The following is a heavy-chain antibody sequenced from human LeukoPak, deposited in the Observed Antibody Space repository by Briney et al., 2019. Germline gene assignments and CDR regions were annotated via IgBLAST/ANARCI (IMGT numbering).Heavy chain of an antibody. Sequence: GGALRLSCAASGFTFSSYSMNWGRQAPGKGVECVSSISSSSSYIYYADSVKGRVTISRDNAKTSLYLQINSLRAEATAVYYCARVGRYNDFDYWGQGTLVTVST. CDR2: ISSSSSYI. V-gene: IGHV3-21*01. D-gene: IGHD5-24*01. CDR1: GFTFSSYS. J-gene: IGHJ4*02. CDR3: ARVGRYNDFDY.